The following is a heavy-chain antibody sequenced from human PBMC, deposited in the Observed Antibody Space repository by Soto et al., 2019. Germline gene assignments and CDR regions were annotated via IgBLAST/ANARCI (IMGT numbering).Heavy chain of an antibody. D-gene: IGHD2-2*01. CDR3: ASGAGSVVVPGAIFAF. J-gene: IGHJ1*01. CDR2: IFYTGKT. Sequence: SETLSLTCTVSPDSLNGHYWSWLRQTPGKELEWIGYIFYTGKTNYNSSLKSRVTMTLDTFENQFSLQLTSVTSADTAIYYCASGAGSVVVPGAIFAFWGQGTLVIGSS. V-gene: IGHV4-59*11. CDR1: PDSLNGHY.